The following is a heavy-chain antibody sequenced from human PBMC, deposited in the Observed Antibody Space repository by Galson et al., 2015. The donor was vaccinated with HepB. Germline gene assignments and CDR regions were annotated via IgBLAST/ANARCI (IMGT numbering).Heavy chain of an antibody. J-gene: IGHJ5*02. Sequence: SETLSLTCAVSGGSISSYYWSWIRQPPWKGLEWIGYIYYSGSTNYNPSLKSRVTISVDTSKNQFSLKLSSVTAADTAVYYCARDLLYYYDSSGYYGGGWFDPWGQGTLVTVSS. CDR1: GGSISSYY. CDR3: ARDLLYYYDSSGYYGGGWFDP. CDR2: IYYSGST. V-gene: IGHV4-59*01. D-gene: IGHD3-22*01.